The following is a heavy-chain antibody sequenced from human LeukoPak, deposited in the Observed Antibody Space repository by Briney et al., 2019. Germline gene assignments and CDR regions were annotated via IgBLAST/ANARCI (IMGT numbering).Heavy chain of an antibody. V-gene: IGHV4-61*02. D-gene: IGHD2-15*01. Sequence: SETLSLTCIVSGGSISSGSYYWSWIRQPAGKGLEWIGRIYTSGSTNYNPSLKSRVTISVDTSKNQFSLKLSSVTAATTAVYSCAKDLVVAATYCYMDVWGKGTTVTVSS. CDR1: GGSISSGSYY. CDR3: AKDLVVAATYCYMDV. J-gene: IGHJ6*03. CDR2: IYTSGST.